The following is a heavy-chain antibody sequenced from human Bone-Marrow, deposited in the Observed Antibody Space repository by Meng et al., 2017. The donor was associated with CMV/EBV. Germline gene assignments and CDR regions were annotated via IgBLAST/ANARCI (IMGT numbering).Heavy chain of an antibody. D-gene: IGHD4-17*01. CDR3: ARDLSHGDYRYYYYYYGMDV. V-gene: IGHV3-21*01. J-gene: IGHJ6*02. Sequence: GGSLRLSCAASGFTFSSYSMNWVRQAPGKGLEWVSSISSSSSYIYYADSVKGRFTISRDNAKNSLYLQMNSLRAEDTAVYYCARDLSHGDYRYYYYYYGMDVWGQGTTVTAP. CDR2: ISSSSSYI. CDR1: GFTFSSYS.